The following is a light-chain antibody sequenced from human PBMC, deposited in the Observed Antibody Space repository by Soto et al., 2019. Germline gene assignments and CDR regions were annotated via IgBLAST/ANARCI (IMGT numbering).Light chain of an antibody. CDR1: SSDVGGYNY. CDR2: DVS. CDR3: SSYAGSNNVV. J-gene: IGLJ2*01. Sequence: QSALTQPPSASGSPGQSVTISCTGTSSDVGGYNYVSWYQQHPGKAPKVMIYDVSKRPSGVPDRFSGSKSGNTASLTVSGLQAEDEADHYCSSYAGSNNVVFGGGTKLTVL. V-gene: IGLV2-8*01.